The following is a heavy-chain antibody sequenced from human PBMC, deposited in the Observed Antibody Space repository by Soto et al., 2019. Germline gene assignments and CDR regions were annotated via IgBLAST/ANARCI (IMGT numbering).Heavy chain of an antibody. CDR1: GYTFTGYY. CDR2: INPNSGGT. V-gene: IGHV1-2*04. Sequence: ASVKVSCKASGYTFTGYYMHWVRQAPGQGLEWMGWINPNSGGTDYAQKFQGWVTMTRDTSISTAYMELSSLRSDDTAVYYCARGQSHSYYSYYMDVWGKGTTVTVTS. CDR3: ARGQSHSYYSYYMDV. J-gene: IGHJ6*03.